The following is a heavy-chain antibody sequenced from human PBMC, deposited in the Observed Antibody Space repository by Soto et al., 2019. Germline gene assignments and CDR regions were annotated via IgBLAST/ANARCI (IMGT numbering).Heavy chain of an antibody. CDR3: ARGDFDRRGNYNAGWFAP. CDR2: INPNSGGT. CDR1: GYTFTAYY. D-gene: IGHD3-22*01. J-gene: IGHJ5*02. Sequence: QVQLVQSGAEVKKPGASVKVSCKASGYTFTAYYMHWLRQAPGQGLEWMGWINPNSGGTNYAQRFQGRVTVTNDTSISTTYMALSSLGSDDTAVYYCARGDFDRRGNYNAGWFAPWGQGTLVTVSS. V-gene: IGHV1-2*02.